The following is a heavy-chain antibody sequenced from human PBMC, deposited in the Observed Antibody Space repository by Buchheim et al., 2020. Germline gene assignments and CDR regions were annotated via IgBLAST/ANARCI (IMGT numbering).Heavy chain of an antibody. D-gene: IGHD1-26*01. Sequence: QVQLVESGGGVVQPGRSLRLSCAASGFTFSSYAMHWVRQAPGKGLEWVAVISYDGSNKYYADSVKGRFTISRDNSKNTLYLQMNSLRAEDTAVYYCARDGSGSYSYFDYWGQGTL. V-gene: IGHV3-30-3*01. CDR2: ISYDGSNK. CDR3: ARDGSGSYSYFDY. CDR1: GFTFSSYA. J-gene: IGHJ4*02.